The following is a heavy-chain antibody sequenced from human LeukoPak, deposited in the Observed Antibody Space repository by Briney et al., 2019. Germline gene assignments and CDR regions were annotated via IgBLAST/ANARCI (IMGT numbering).Heavy chain of an antibody. CDR1: GFTFSSYW. CDR3: ARGHDYSNYRLDP. J-gene: IGHJ5*02. V-gene: IGHV3-74*01. Sequence: PGGSLRLSCAASGFTFSSYWMHWVRQAPGKGLVWVSRINSDGSSTRYADSVKGRFTISRDNAKNTLYPQMNSLRAEDTAVYYCARGHDYSNYRLDPWGQGALVTVSS. CDR2: INSDGSST. D-gene: IGHD4-11*01.